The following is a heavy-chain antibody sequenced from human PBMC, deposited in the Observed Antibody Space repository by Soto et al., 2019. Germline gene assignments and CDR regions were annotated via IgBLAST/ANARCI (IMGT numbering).Heavy chain of an antibody. CDR3: ATRRSALFDD. CDR1: LASISSSNY. CDR2: MYHSGTT. Sequence: QVQLQESGPGLVKPSGTLSLTCTVSLASISSSNYWAWVRQPPGKGLEWIGDMYHSGTTNYNPSLKSRVTISVDKSRNQFSLKLSSVTAADTGIYYCATRRSALFDDWGQGTLVTVSS. V-gene: IGHV4-4*02. J-gene: IGHJ4*02.